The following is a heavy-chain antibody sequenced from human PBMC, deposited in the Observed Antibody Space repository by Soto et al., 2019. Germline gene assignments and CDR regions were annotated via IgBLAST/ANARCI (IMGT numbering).Heavy chain of an antibody. CDR3: ARGDTVNTGYWYFDL. D-gene: IGHD4-17*01. Sequence: QVQLVQSGAEVKKPGSSVKVSCKASGGTFSSYAISWVRQAPGQGLEWRGGIIPIFGTANYAQKFQGRVTITADESTSTDYMELSSLRSEDTAVYYCARGDTVNTGYWYFDLWGRGTLVTVSS. CDR1: GGTFSSYA. V-gene: IGHV1-69*01. CDR2: IIPIFGTA. J-gene: IGHJ2*01.